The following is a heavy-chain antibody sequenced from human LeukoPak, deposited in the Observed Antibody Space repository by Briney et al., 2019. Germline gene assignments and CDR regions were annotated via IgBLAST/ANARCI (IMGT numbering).Heavy chain of an antibody. CDR3: GRGSGWLVDY. J-gene: IGHJ4*02. CDR1: GFTFSDSY. D-gene: IGHD6-19*01. CDR2: IKEDGREK. V-gene: IGHV3-7*01. Sequence: GGFLRLSCTASGFTFSDSYMTWVRQAPGKGLEWVANIKEDGREKFYVDSVKGRFTISRDNSKNSVYLQMSSLRAEDTAMYYCGRGSGWLVDYWGQGTLVTVSS.